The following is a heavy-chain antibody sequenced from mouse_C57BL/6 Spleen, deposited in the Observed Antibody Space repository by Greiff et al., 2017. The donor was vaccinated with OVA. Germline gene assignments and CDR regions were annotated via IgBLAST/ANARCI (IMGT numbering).Heavy chain of an antibody. CDR3: ARSAGSREGYFDY. CDR1: GYTFTSYW. J-gene: IGHJ2*01. V-gene: IGHV1-61*01. Sequence: QVQLQQPGAELVRPGSSVKLSCKASGYTFTSYWMDWVKQRPGQGLEWIGNIYPSDSETHYNQKFKDKATLTVDKSSSTAYMQLSSLTSEDSAVYYGARSAGSREGYFDYWGQGTTLTVSS. CDR2: IYPSDSET.